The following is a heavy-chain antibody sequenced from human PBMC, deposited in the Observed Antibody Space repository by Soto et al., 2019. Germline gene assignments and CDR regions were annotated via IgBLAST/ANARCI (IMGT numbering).Heavy chain of an antibody. CDR2: IYYSGST. CDR3: ARDTYYYDSSGHMGYYYYGMDV. D-gene: IGHD3-22*01. V-gene: IGHV4-31*03. Sequence: SETLSLTCTVSGGSISSGGYYWSWIRQHPGKGLEWIGYIYYSGSTYYNPSLKSRVTISVDTSKNQFSLKLSSVTAADTAVYYCARDTYYYDSSGHMGYYYYGMDVWGQGTTVTVSS. J-gene: IGHJ6*02. CDR1: GGSISSGGYY.